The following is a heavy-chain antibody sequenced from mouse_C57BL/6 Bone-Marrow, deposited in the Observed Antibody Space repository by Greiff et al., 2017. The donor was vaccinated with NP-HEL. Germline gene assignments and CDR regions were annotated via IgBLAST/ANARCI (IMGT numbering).Heavy chain of an antibody. Sequence: VHLVESGAELVRPGASVTLSCKASGYTFTDYEMHWVKQTPVHGLEWIGAIDPETGGTAYNQKFKGKAILTADKSSSTAYMELRSLTSEDSAVYYCRYPYYDREAYYAMDYWGQGTSVTVSS. CDR2: IDPETGGT. J-gene: IGHJ4*01. V-gene: IGHV1-15*01. D-gene: IGHD2-4*01. CDR1: GYTFTDYE. CDR3: RYPYYDREAYYAMDY.